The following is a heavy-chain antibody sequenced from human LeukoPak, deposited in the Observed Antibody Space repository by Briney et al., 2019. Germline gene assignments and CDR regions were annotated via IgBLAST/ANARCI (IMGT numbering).Heavy chain of an antibody. CDR3: ASQPLSIAAAVS. V-gene: IGHV4-59*08. CDR1: GGSISSYY. D-gene: IGHD6-13*01. CDR2: IYYSGST. J-gene: IGHJ1*01. Sequence: PSETLSLTCTVSGGSISSYYWSWIRHPPGKGLELIEYIYYSGSTNYNPSLKSRVTISVDTSKNQFSLKLSSVTAADTAVYYCASQPLSIAAAVSWGQGTLVTVSS.